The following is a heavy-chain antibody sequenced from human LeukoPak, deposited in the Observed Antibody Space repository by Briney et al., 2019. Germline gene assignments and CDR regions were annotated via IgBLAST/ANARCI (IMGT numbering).Heavy chain of an antibody. J-gene: IGHJ3*02. CDR3: AREYYYDSSGYSGAFDI. V-gene: IGHV3-23*01. CDR2: ISVSGNT. Sequence: PGGSLRLSCAASGFTLSSYAMSWVRQGPGKGLEWVSAISVSGNTYHADSVKGRFTISRDSSKNTLYLQMNSLRAEDTAVYYCAREYYYDSSGYSGAFDIWGQGTMVTVSS. CDR1: GFTLSSYA. D-gene: IGHD3-22*01.